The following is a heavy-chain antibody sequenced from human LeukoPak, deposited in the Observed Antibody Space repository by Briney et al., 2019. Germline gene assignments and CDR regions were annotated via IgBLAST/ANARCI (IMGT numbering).Heavy chain of an antibody. J-gene: IGHJ4*02. CDR3: ARDGLIGQLLPPPAAIFYFDY. D-gene: IGHD2-2*01. CDR1: GFTFSSYG. CDR2: ISYDGSNK. V-gene: IGHV3-30*03. Sequence: PGRSLRLSCAASGFTFSSYGMHWVRQAPGKGLEWVAVISYDGSNKYYADSVKGRFTISRDNSKNTLYLQMNSLRAEDTAVYYCARDGLIGQLLPPPAAIFYFDYWGQGTLVTVSS.